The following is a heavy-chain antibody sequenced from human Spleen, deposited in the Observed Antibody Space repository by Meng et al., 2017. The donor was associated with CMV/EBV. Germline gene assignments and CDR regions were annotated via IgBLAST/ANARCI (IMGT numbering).Heavy chain of an antibody. CDR1: GFTFDDYA. D-gene: IGHD6-19*01. J-gene: IGHJ4*02. CDR3: AKDTHSLLYSSGWSPFFDY. Sequence: SLKISCAASGFTFDDYAMHWVRQAPGKGLEWVSGISWNSGSTGYADSVKGRFTISRDNAKNSLYLQINSLRAEDTALYYCAKDTHSLLYSSGWSPFFDYWGQGTLVTVSS. V-gene: IGHV3-9*01. CDR2: ISWNSGST.